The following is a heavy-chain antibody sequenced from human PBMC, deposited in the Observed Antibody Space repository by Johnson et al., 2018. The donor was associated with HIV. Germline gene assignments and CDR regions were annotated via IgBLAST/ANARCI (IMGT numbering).Heavy chain of an antibody. Sequence: VQLVESGGGVVRPGGSLRLSCAASGFTFDDYGMSWVRQAPGKGLEWVSGINWNGGSKGYADSVKGRFTISRDNAKNSLYLQMNSLRAEDTALYYCARDSRIGTMVLLSDAFDIWGQGTMVTVSS. CDR3: ARDSRIGTMVLLSDAFDI. D-gene: IGHD3-10*01. CDR2: INWNGGSK. J-gene: IGHJ3*02. CDR1: GFTFDDYG. V-gene: IGHV3-20*04.